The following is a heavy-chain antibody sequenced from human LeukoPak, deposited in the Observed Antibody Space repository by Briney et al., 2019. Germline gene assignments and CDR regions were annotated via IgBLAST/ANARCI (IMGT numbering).Heavy chain of an antibody. CDR1: GGSISSYY. CDR2: IYYSGST. D-gene: IGHD1-20*01. CDR3: ASKYNWNLAYDY. J-gene: IGHJ4*02. Sequence: SETLSLTCTVSGGSISSYYWSWIWQPPGKGLEWIGYIYYSGSTNYNPSLKSRVTILVDTSKNQFSLKLSSVTAADTAVYYCASKYNWNLAYDYWGQGTLVTVSS. V-gene: IGHV4-59*01.